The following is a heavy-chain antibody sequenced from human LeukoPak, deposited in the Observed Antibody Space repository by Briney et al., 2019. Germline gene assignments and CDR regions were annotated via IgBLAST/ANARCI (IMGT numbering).Heavy chain of an antibody. CDR1: GGSISSSSCY. V-gene: IGHV4-39*07. CDR3: ARSQMGKNYDFWSGDGHYMDV. J-gene: IGHJ6*03. D-gene: IGHD3-3*01. CDR2: IYYSGST. Sequence: SETLSLTCTVSGGSISSSSCYWGWIRQPTGKGLEGIGSIYYSGSTYYNPSLKSRVTISVDTSKNQFSLKLSSVTAADTAVYYCARSQMGKNYDFWSGDGHYMDVWGKGNTVTVSS.